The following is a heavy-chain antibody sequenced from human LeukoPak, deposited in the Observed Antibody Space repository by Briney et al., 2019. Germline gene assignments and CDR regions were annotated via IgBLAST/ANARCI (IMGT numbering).Heavy chain of an antibody. J-gene: IGHJ5*02. Sequence: QAGGSLRLSCAASGFTFSSYWMHWVRQAPGKGLVWVSRINSDGSSTSYADSVKGRFTISRDNAKNTLYLQMNSLRAEDTAVYYCARVEGYDFWSDYYSLYNWFDPWGQGTLVPVSS. D-gene: IGHD3-3*01. CDR1: GFTFSSYW. CDR3: ARVEGYDFWSDYYSLYNWFDP. CDR2: INSDGSST. V-gene: IGHV3-74*01.